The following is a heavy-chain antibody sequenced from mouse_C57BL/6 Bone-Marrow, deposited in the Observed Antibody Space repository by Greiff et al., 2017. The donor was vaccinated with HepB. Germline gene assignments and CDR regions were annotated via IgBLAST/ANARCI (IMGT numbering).Heavy chain of an antibody. V-gene: IGHV1-59*01. CDR2: IDPSDSYT. CDR1: GYTFTSYW. D-gene: IGHD1-1*01. J-gene: IGHJ3*01. Sequence: QVQLQQPGAELVRPGTSVKLSCKASGYTFTSYWMHWVKQRPGQGLEWIGVIDPSDSYTNYNQKFKGKATLTVDTSSSTAYMQLSSLTSEDSAVYYCARDYYGTWFAYWGQGTLVTVSA. CDR3: ARDYYGTWFAY.